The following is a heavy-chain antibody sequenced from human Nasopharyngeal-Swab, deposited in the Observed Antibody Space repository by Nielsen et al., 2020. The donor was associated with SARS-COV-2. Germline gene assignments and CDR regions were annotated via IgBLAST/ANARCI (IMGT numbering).Heavy chain of an antibody. CDR1: GGSISSYY. CDR3: TRRTLSSSGYYFDY. Sequence: SETLSLTCTVSGGSISSYYWTWIRQPPGNGLECIGYLSYSGSTNYNPPLKSRVTISVDTSKNQFSLKLSSVTAADTAVYYCTRRTLSSSGYYFDYWGQGTLVTVSS. CDR2: LSYSGST. V-gene: IGHV4-59*08. J-gene: IGHJ4*02. D-gene: IGHD2-2*01.